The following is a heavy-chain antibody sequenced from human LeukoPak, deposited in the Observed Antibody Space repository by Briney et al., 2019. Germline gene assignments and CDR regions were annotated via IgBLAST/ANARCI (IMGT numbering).Heavy chain of an antibody. CDR2: IYYSGST. V-gene: IGHV4-59*08. Sequence: SETLSLTCTVSGGSISSYYWSWIRQPPGKGLEWIGYIYYSGSTNYNPSLRSRVTISVDTSKNQFSLKLSSVTAADTAVYYCARSTYYYDSSGSGNRFDPWGQGTLVTVSS. D-gene: IGHD3-22*01. J-gene: IGHJ5*02. CDR3: ARSTYYYDSSGSGNRFDP. CDR1: GGSISSYY.